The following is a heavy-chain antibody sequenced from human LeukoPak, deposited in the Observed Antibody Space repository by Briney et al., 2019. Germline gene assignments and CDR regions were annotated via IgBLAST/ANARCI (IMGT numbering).Heavy chain of an antibody. CDR2: ISSGSSYI. CDR3: ARDRIVGAADFDY. D-gene: IGHD1-26*01. Sequence: GGSLRVSCAASGFTFSSYSMNWVRQAPGKGLEWVSSISSGSSYIYYADSVKGRFTISRDNAKNSLYLQMNSLRAEDTAVYYCARDRIVGAADFDYWGQGTLVTVSS. V-gene: IGHV3-21*01. J-gene: IGHJ4*02. CDR1: GFTFSSYS.